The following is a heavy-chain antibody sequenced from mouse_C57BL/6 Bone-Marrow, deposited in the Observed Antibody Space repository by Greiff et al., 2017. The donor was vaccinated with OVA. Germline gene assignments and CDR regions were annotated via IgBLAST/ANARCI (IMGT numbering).Heavy chain of an antibody. Sequence: EVKVEESGGGLVKPGGSLKLSCAASGFTFSSYAMSWVRQTPEKRLEWVATISDGGSYTYYPDNVKGRFTISRDNAKNNLYLQMSQLKSEDTAMYYCAREVLTFAYWGQGTLVTVSA. CDR3: AREVLTFAY. J-gene: IGHJ3*01. CDR2: ISDGGSYT. CDR1: GFTFSSYA. D-gene: IGHD4-1*01. V-gene: IGHV5-4*01.